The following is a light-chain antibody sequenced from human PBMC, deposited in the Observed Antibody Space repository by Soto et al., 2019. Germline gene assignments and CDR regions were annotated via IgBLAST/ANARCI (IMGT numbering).Light chain of an antibody. CDR1: QSVSTK. CDR2: ATS. V-gene: IGKV3-15*01. CDR3: QQYNNWPPS. J-gene: IGKJ3*01. Sequence: VMTQSPATLSVSPGERATLSCRASQSVSTKLAWYQQKPGQAPRLLIFATSTRTTDLPARFAGSGSGTDFTLTINSPQSEDFAVYYSQQYNNWPPSFGPGTKLDVK.